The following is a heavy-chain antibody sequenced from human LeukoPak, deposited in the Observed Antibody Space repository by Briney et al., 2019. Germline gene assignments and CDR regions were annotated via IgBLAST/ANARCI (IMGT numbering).Heavy chain of an antibody. V-gene: IGHV2-70*11. Sequence: SKSGPTLVNPTQTLTLTCTFSGFSLSTSGMCVSWIRQPPGKALEWLARIDWDDDKYYSTSLKTRLTISKDTSKNQVVLTMTNMDPVDTAMYYCAQGPTTVTGEYYFDYWGQGTLVTVSS. CDR1: GFSLSTSGMC. CDR3: AQGPTTVTGEYYFDY. CDR2: IDWDDDK. J-gene: IGHJ4*02. D-gene: IGHD4-17*01.